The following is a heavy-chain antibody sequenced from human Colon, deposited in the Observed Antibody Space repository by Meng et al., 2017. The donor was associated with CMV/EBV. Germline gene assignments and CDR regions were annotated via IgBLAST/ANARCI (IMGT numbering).Heavy chain of an antibody. D-gene: IGHD1-20*01. CDR1: GFTFSNYG. J-gene: IGHJ4*02. CDR2: IRYDGSEQ. Sequence: GGSLRLSCAASGFTFSNYGIHWVRQAPGKGLEWLSFIRYDGSEQYYADSVKGRFTVSRDNSQNTLYLQMNGLRVDDSAVYYCATERVTGYHYGTLAFWGQGTLVTVSS. CDR3: ATERVTGYHYGTLAF. V-gene: IGHV3-30*02.